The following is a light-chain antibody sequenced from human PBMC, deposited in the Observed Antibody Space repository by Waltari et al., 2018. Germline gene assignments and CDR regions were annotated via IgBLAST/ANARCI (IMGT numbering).Light chain of an antibody. CDR2: GAS. V-gene: IGKV3-15*01. CDR1: QSLGNS. J-gene: IGKJ4*01. Sequence: ETVMTQSPATLSVSPGERATLSCRASQSLGNSLAWYQQKPGQVPRLLIYGASNRATGIPARFSGSGSGTEFTLTITSLQSEDFAVYYCQKYDEWPLTFGGGTKVEIK. CDR3: QKYDEWPLT.